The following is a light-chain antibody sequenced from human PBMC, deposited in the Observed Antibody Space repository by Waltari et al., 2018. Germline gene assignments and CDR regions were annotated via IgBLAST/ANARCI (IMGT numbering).Light chain of an antibody. CDR3: QQRRDWPLT. CDR1: QSVTNY. Sequence: DIVLTQSPAILSLSPGERASISCRASQSVTNYLAWYQPQPGQAPRLRIYDTSNRATGIPARFSGSGFGTDFTLTISSLEPEDFAVYYCQQRRDWPLTFGGGTKVEIK. CDR2: DTS. J-gene: IGKJ4*01. V-gene: IGKV3-11*01.